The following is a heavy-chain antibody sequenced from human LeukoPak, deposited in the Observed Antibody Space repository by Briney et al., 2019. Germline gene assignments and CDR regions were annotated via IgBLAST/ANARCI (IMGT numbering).Heavy chain of an antibody. Sequence: GGSLRLSCAASGFTVSSNYMSWVRQPPGNGLEWVSVIYGGGSTYYAASVKGRFTISRDNSKNTLYLQMTSLRAEDTAVYYCAREFDYWGEGTLVTVSS. CDR3: AREFDY. CDR1: GFTVSSNY. J-gene: IGHJ4*02. CDR2: IYGGGST. V-gene: IGHV3-66*01.